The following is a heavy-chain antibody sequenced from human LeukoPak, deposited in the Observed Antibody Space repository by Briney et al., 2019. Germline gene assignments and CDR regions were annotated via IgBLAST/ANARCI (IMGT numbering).Heavy chain of an antibody. Sequence: SVKVSCKASGGTSSSYAISWVRQAPGQGLEWMGGIIPIFGTANYAQKFQGRVTITADESTSTAYMELSSLRSEDTAVYYCAREHLTSRQLDYWGQGTLVTVSS. D-gene: IGHD2-21*02. J-gene: IGHJ4*02. V-gene: IGHV1-69*01. CDR3: AREHLTSRQLDY. CDR2: IIPIFGTA. CDR1: GGTSSSYA.